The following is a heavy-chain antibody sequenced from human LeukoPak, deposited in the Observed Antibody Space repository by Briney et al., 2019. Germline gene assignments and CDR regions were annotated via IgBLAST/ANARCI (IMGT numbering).Heavy chain of an antibody. CDR3: ARDLRYCSGGSCPGNWFDP. CDR1: GYTFTGHY. J-gene: IGHJ5*02. CDR2: INPNSGGT. Sequence: GASVKVSCKASGYTFTGHYMHWVRQAPGQGLEWMGWINPNSGGTNYAQKLQGRVTMTTDTSTGTAYMELRSLRSDDTAVYYCARDLRYCSGGSCPGNWFDPWGQGTLVTVSS. D-gene: IGHD2-15*01. V-gene: IGHV1-2*02.